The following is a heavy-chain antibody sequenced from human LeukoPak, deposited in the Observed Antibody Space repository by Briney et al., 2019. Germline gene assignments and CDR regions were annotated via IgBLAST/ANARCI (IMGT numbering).Heavy chain of an antibody. CDR3: AKDRRIAARPRGAAEYFQH. V-gene: IGHV3-30*02. J-gene: IGHJ1*01. CDR1: GFTFSSYG. D-gene: IGHD6-6*01. CDR2: LRYDGSNK. Sequence: GGSLRLSCAASGFTFSSYGMHWVRQAPGKGLEWVAFLRYDGSNKYYADSVKGRFTISRDNSKNTLYLQMNSLRAEDTAVYYCAKDRRIAARPRGAAEYFQHWGQGTLVTVSS.